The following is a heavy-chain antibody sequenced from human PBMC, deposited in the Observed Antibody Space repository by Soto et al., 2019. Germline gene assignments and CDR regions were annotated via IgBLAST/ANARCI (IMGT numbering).Heavy chain of an antibody. Sequence: EVQLLESGGGLVQPEGSLRLSCAASGFTFSSHAMSWVRQAPGKGLEWVSAISYSGTTTYYAESVKGRFTISRDNSKNTLDLPMNSLRVEDTAIYYCAKRFTLFGEVKLSPDFDYWGQGTLVTVSS. V-gene: IGHV3-23*01. CDR3: AKRFTLFGEVKLSPDFDY. J-gene: IGHJ4*02. CDR2: ISYSGTTT. CDR1: GFTFSSHA. D-gene: IGHD3-3*01.